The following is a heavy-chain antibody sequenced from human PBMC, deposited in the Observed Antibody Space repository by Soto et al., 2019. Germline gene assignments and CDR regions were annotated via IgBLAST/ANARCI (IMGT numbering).Heavy chain of an antibody. CDR3: AREWGLLPYYVMNV. D-gene: IGHD7-27*01. CDR2: ISYTGRT. J-gene: IGHJ6*02. V-gene: IGHV4-61*03. CDR1: GDSVTSGSYY. Sequence: KPSETLSLTCTVSGDSVTSGSYYWTWLRQPPGKGLEWIGYISYTGRTKYNPSLQSRVTISVDTSKNDFSLNLSSVTAADTAVYFCAREWGLLPYYVMNVWGHGTAVTVSS.